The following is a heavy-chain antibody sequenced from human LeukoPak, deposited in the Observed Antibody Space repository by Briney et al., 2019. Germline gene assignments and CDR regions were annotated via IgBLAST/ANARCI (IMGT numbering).Heavy chain of an antibody. CDR3: ASYSIVGAKFAFDI. CDR2: INHSGST. D-gene: IGHD1-26*01. J-gene: IGHJ3*02. V-gene: IGHV4-34*01. Sequence: SETLSLTCAVYGGSFSGYYWSWIRQPPGKGLEWIGEINHSGSTNYNPSLKSRVTISVDTSKNQFSLNLRSVTAADTAVYYCASYSIVGAKFAFDIWGQGTMVTVSS. CDR1: GGSFSGYY.